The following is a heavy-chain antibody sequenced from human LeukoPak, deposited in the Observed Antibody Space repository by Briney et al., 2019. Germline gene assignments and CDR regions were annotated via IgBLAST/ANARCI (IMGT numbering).Heavy chain of an antibody. CDR3: AKDSYSKGDF. Sequence: GGSLRLSCAASRFTFNTYAVNWVRQAPGKGLEWVSAISGNGDITYYADSVRGRFTISRDNAKNSLYLQMNSLRAEDTAVYYCAKDSYSKGDFWGQGVLVTVSS. J-gene: IGHJ4*02. V-gene: IGHV3-23*01. CDR1: RFTFNTYA. D-gene: IGHD6-13*01. CDR2: ISGNGDIT.